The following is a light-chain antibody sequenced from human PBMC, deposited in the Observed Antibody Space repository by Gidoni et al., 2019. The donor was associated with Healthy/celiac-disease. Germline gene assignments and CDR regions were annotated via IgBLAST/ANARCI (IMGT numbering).Light chain of an antibody. CDR2: DTS. J-gene: IGLJ2*01. CDR3: LLSYSGARPVV. V-gene: IGLV7-46*01. Sequence: QAVVTQEPSLTVSPGGTVPLTCGSSTGAATSGHHPYWFQQKTGQAPRTLIYDTSNTHSWTPARFSGSLLGGKAALTLSGAQPEDEAEYYCLLSYSGARPVVFGGGTKLTVL. CDR1: TGAATSGHH.